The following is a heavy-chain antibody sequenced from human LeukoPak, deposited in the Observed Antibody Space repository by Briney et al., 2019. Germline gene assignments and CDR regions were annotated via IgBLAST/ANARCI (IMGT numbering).Heavy chain of an antibody. CDR2: GFYSGSA. CDR1: GGSISGSSYY. Sequence: PSETLSLTCTVSGGSISGSSYYCAWIRQPPGKGLEWIGSGFYSGSAYYNPSLKSRVTISVDTSKNHFSLNLSSVTAADTAVYYCARLRGAMTPVTSDFDYWGQGTLVTVSS. D-gene: IGHD4-17*01. CDR3: ARLRGAMTPVTSDFDY. J-gene: IGHJ4*02. V-gene: IGHV4-39*01.